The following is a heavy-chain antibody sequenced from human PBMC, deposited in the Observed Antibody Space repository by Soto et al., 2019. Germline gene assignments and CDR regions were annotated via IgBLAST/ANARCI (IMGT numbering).Heavy chain of an antibody. CDR3: AKGLINGRWYAEA. Sequence: EVHLLESGGGLVHPGESLRLSCGASGFTFSSCVMTWVRQAPGKGLEWVSCITDSGTGTYYADSVKGRFTISRDNSKNTMYLKMNTRRAEATGGYYCAKGLINGRWYAEAWGQGPLVTFSS. D-gene: IGHD2-15*01. CDR1: GFTFSSCV. V-gene: IGHV3-23*01. CDR2: ITDSGTGT. J-gene: IGHJ5*02.